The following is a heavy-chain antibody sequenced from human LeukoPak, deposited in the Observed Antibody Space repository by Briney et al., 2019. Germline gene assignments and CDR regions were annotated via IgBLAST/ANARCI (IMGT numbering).Heavy chain of an antibody. J-gene: IGHJ6*03. Sequence: ASVKVSCKASGYTFTSCGISWVRQAPGQGLEWMGWISAYNGNTNYAQKLQGRVTMTTDTSTSTAYMELSSLRSEDTAVYYCARRGLTTVTVDYYYYYYMDVWGKGTTVTVSS. CDR2: ISAYNGNT. D-gene: IGHD4-17*01. V-gene: IGHV1-18*01. CDR3: ARRGLTTVTVDYYYYYYMDV. CDR1: GYTFTSCG.